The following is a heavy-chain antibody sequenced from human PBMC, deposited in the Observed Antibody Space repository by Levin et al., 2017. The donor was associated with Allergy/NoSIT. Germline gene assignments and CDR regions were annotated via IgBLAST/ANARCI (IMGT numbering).Heavy chain of an antibody. CDR2: IIPILGIA. Sequence: ASVKVSCKASGGTFSSYAISWVRQAPGQGLEWMGRIIPILGIANYAQKFQGRVTITADKSTSTAYMELSSLRSEDTAVYYCAREDTAMVTSYWGQGTLVTVSS. V-gene: IGHV1-69*04. D-gene: IGHD5-18*01. CDR1: GGTFSSYA. CDR3: AREDTAMVTSY. J-gene: IGHJ4*02.